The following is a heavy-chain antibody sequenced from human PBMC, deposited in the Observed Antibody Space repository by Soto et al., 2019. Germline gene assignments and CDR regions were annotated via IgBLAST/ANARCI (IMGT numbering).Heavy chain of an antibody. CDR3: AGELDIHHGLGY. CDR2: TYYRSNWNF. V-gene: IGHV6-1*01. D-gene: IGHD3-3*02. J-gene: IGHJ4*02. Sequence: SQTLSLTCAISWGSVSSNTATWNWVRQSPSRGLEWLGRTYYRSNWNFDYALSVKSRITIDPDTSKNQFSLQLNSLTPEDTAVYYCAGELDIHHGLGYWGPGTSVTVSS. CDR1: WGSVSSNTAT.